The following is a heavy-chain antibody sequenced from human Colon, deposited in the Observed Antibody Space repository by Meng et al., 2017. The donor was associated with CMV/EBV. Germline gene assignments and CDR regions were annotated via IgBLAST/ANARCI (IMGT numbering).Heavy chain of an antibody. CDR3: AKVFQGYDWNPLDY. CDR1: GFTCSTYG. D-gene: IGHD1-20*01. V-gene: IGHV3-23*01. J-gene: IGHJ4*02. CDR2: ISRSGAYT. Sequence: EGQRWECGGGLVQPGGDLRLSCLGSGFTCSTYGMSWLRQAPGKGLEWVSGISRSGAYTHYADSVKGRFTISRDNSKNTLSLQMNCLRAEDTAVYYCAKVFQGYDWNPLDYWGQGALVTVSS.